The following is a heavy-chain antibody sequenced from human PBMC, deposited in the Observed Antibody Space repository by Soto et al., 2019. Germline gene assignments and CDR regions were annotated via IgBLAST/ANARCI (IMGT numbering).Heavy chain of an antibody. Sequence: PSQTLSLTCVISGDSVSSNSAAWNWIRQSPSRGLEWLGRTYYRSKWYNDYAVSVKSRITINPDTSKNQFSLQLNSVTPEDMAVYYFARDKLYDSSGYYTTLYYFDYWGQGTLVTVSS. CDR1: GDSVSSNSAA. V-gene: IGHV6-1*01. D-gene: IGHD3-22*01. J-gene: IGHJ4*02. CDR3: ARDKLYDSSGYYTTLYYFDY. CDR2: TYYRSKWYN.